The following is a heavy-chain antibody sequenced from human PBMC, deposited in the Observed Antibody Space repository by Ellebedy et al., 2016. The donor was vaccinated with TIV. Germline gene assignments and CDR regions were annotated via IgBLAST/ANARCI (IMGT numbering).Heavy chain of an antibody. V-gene: IGHV3-7*03. D-gene: IGHD3-9*01. CDR2: TDHDGRVK. CDR1: GFTFSIYW. Sequence: PGGSLRLSCVTSGFTFSIYWMSWVRQAPGKGLEWVDNTDHDGRVKFYVDSVEGRFTISRDNAKNSLYLQMNSLKAEDTAVYYCARDDWGPAGPWGQGTLVTVSS. J-gene: IGHJ5*02. CDR3: ARDDWGPAGP.